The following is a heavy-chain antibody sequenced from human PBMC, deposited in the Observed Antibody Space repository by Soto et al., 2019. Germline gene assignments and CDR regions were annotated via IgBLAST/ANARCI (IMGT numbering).Heavy chain of an antibody. J-gene: IGHJ4*02. CDR1: GFTFSSYA. Sequence: GGSLRLSCAASGFTFSSYAMSWVRQAPGKGLEWVSAITGSGGSTYYADSVKGRFTISRDNSKNTLYLQMNSLRAEDTAVYYCAKDLLQREYCTSTSCYQFDYWGQGTLVTVSS. CDR2: ITGSGGST. V-gene: IGHV3-23*01. CDR3: AKDLLQREYCTSTSCYQFDY. D-gene: IGHD2-2*01.